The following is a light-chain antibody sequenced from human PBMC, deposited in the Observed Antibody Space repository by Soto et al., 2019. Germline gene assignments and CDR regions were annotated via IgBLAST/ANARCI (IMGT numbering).Light chain of an antibody. Sequence: EIVLTQSPATLSLSPGERATLSCRASQGVSSYLAWYQQKPGQAPRLLIYDASNRATGIPARFSGSGSGTDFTLTISSLETEDFAVYYCQQRSTWPRTFGQGTKVDI. CDR1: QGVSSY. CDR2: DAS. CDR3: QQRSTWPRT. J-gene: IGKJ1*01. V-gene: IGKV3-11*01.